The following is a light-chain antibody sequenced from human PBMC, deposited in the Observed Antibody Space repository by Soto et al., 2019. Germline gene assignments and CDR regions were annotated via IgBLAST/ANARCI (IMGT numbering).Light chain of an antibody. CDR2: DAS. CDR3: QERRNGLLF. CDR1: QAVSCY. V-gene: IGKV3-11*01. J-gene: IGKJ4*01. Sequence: IVLTHSPAPLSLSPGERALLICSPLQAVSCYLAWYQRKPGKFPKLLLYDASDRSPGIPARFSGCGSGTDVMLTIISLETEYVEVYYCQERRNGLLFIGRGTKVEFK.